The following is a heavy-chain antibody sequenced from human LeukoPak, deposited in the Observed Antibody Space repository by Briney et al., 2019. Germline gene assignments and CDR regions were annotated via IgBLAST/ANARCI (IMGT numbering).Heavy chain of an antibody. V-gene: IGHV1-69*13. CDR3: ATSMVRGVDTTYYFDY. D-gene: IGHD3-10*01. CDR2: IIPIFGTA. CDR1: GGTFGSYA. Sequence: GASVKVSCKASGGTFGSYAISWVRQAPGQGLEWMGGIIPIFGTANYAQKFQGRVTITADESTSTAYMELSSLRSEDTAVYYCATSMVRGVDTTYYFDYWGQGTLVTVSS. J-gene: IGHJ4*02.